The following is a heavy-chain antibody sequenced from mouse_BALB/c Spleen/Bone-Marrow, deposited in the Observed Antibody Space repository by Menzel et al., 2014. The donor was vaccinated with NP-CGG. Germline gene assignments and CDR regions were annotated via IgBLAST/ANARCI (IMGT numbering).Heavy chain of an antibody. V-gene: IGHV5-6-4*01. Sequence: EVKLMESGGGLVKPGGSLKLSCAASGFTFSSYTMSWVRQTPEERLEWVATISSGGSYTYYPDSVKGRFTISRDNAKNTLYLQMSSLKSEDTAMYYCTRDLYDGYYYYAMDYWGQGTSVTVSS. CDR1: GFTFSSYT. D-gene: IGHD2-3*01. J-gene: IGHJ4*01. CDR3: TRDLYDGYYYYAMDY. CDR2: ISSGGSYT.